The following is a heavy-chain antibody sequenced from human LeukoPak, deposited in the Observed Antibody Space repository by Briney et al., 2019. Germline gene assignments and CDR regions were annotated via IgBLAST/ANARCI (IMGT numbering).Heavy chain of an antibody. CDR3: ASIAVATRNFDY. CDR2: IYYSGIT. D-gene: IGHD6-19*01. J-gene: IGHJ4*02. V-gene: IGHV4-30-4*02. Sequence: SETLSLTCTVSGGSISSDDYYWSWIRQPPGKGLEWIGYIYYSGITYYNPSLKSRVTISVDTSKNQFSLKLSSVTAADTAVYYCASIAVATRNFDYWGQGTLVSVSS. CDR1: GGSISSDDYY.